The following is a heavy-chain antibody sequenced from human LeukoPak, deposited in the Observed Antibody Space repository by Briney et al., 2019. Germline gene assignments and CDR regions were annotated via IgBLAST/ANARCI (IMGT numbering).Heavy chain of an antibody. J-gene: IGHJ3*02. D-gene: IGHD1-26*01. CDR1: GYSFTSYW. Sequence: GQSLKISCKGSGYSFTSYWIGWVRQMPGKGLEWMGIMYPGDSETRYSPSFQGQVTISVDKSISTAYLQWSSLTASDTGMYYCASPSGSSSDDEFDIWGQGTMVTVSS. CDR2: MYPGDSET. V-gene: IGHV5-51*01. CDR3: ASPSGSSSDDEFDI.